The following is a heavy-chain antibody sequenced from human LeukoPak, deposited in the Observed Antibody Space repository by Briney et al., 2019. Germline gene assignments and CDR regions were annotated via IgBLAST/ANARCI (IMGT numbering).Heavy chain of an antibody. J-gene: IGHJ4*02. V-gene: IGHV3-64D*06. Sequence: GGSQRLSCAASGFAFSQHVMHWVRQAPGDGLDYVSFIHPTGSLTSYADSVKGRFTVSRDNSMNMLYLEMSSLRLEDTAVYHCVKDRSGTYSFDNWGQGTLVTVSS. D-gene: IGHD1-26*01. CDR1: GFAFSQHV. CDR2: IHPTGSLT. CDR3: VKDRSGTYSFDN.